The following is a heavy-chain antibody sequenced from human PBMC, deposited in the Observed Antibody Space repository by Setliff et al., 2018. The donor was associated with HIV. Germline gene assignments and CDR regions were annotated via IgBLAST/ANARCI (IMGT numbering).Heavy chain of an antibody. CDR1: GFTFSSYW. CDR2: IEQDGSGE. V-gene: IGHV3-7*03. Sequence: SLRLSCAASGFTFSSYWMSWVRQAPGKGLEWVANIEQDGSGEYYVGSVKGRFTISRDNSENTLYLQMNSLRAEDTAVYYCAKEKGAHSYADYWGQGTLVTVSS. D-gene: IGHD5-18*01. J-gene: IGHJ4*02. CDR3: AKEKGAHSYADY.